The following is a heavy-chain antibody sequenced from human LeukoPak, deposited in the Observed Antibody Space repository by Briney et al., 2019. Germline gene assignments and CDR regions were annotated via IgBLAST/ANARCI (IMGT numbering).Heavy chain of an antibody. D-gene: IGHD1-1*01. Sequence: GGSLRLSCAASGFTFSNFWMSWVRQAPGRVLEWVATIRQDGREENYADSVKGRFTVSRDNAKNSTYLQMNSLGVDETAVYYCVRDRALAHFDHWGQGALVTVSS. J-gene: IGHJ4*02. CDR1: GFTFSNFW. V-gene: IGHV3-7*01. CDR3: VRDRALAHFDH. CDR2: IRQDGREE.